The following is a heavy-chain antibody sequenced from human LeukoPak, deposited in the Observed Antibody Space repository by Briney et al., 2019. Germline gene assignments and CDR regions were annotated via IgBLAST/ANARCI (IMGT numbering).Heavy chain of an antibody. CDR3: ARPHGTLSLGFDP. J-gene: IGHJ5*02. V-gene: IGHV4-39*01. CDR1: GGSISSSSYY. CDR2: IYYSGST. Sequence: PSETLSLTCTVSGGSISSSSYYWGWIRQPPGKGLEWIGSIYYSGSTYYNPSLKSRVTISVDTSKNQFSLKLSSVTAADTAVYYCARPHGTLSLGFDPWGQGTLVTVSS.